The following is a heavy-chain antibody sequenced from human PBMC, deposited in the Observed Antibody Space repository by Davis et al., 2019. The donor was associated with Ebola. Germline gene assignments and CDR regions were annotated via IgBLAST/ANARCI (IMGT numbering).Heavy chain of an antibody. V-gene: IGHV4-59*08. CDR3: ARLAVTTAFDI. Sequence: SETLSLTCTVSGDSISSYYWSWIRQPPGKGLEWIGYIYYSGSTNYNPSLKSRVTISVDTSKNQFSLKLSSVTAADTAVYYFARLAVTTAFDIWGQGTMVTVSS. CDR2: IYYSGST. D-gene: IGHD4-11*01. J-gene: IGHJ3*02. CDR1: GDSISSYY.